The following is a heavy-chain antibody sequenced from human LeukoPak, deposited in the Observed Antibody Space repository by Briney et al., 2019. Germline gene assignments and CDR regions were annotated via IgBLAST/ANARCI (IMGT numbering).Heavy chain of an antibody. V-gene: IGHV4-59*01. CDR2: IYYSGST. D-gene: IGHD2-8*01. Sequence: SETLSLTCTVSGGSISSYYWSWIRQPPGKGLEWIGDIYYSGSTNYNPSLKSQVTISVDTAKNQFALKLSSVTAADTSVYYCARVECTNGVCYQPLGSFDYWGQGTLVTVSS. CDR3: ARVECTNGVCYQPLGSFDY. CDR1: GGSISSYY. J-gene: IGHJ4*02.